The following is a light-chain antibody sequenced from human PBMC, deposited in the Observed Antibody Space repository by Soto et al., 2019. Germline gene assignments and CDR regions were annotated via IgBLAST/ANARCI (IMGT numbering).Light chain of an antibody. CDR1: QTITTW. CDR3: QRSYGSPPWT. V-gene: IGKV1-5*01. CDR2: DAS. Sequence: ADRVTIPCRASQTITTWMAWYQQKPGKAPKLLIYDASSLESGVPSRFSGSGSGTEFTLTISSLQPDDFATYYCQRSYGSPPWTFGQGTKVDIK. J-gene: IGKJ1*01.